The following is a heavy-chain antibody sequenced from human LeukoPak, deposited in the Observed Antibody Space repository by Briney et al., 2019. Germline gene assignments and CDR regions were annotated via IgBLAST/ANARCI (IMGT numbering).Heavy chain of an antibody. CDR2: STSDGSST. CDR1: GFTFSSYW. Sequence: GGSLRLSCAAPGFTFSSYWMHWVRQAPGKGLVWVSRSTSDGSSTTYADSVKGRFTISRDNAKNTLYLQMNSLRTEDTAVYYCARGRAGHYDYWGQGTLVTVSS. V-gene: IGHV3-74*01. J-gene: IGHJ4*02. CDR3: ARGRAGHYDY. D-gene: IGHD6-13*01.